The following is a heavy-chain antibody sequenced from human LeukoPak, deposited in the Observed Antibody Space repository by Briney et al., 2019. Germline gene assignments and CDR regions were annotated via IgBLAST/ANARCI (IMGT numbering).Heavy chain of an antibody. J-gene: IGHJ3*02. CDR3: TRATTTVDDALDT. D-gene: IGHD1-26*01. CDR2: ISSKADSYAT. V-gene: IGHV3-73*01. Sequence: PGGSLRLSCAASGFAFSGSAMHWVRQASGKGLEWDGRISSKADSYATAYAASVKGRFTISRDDSKNTAYLQMSSPKIEDTAVYYCTRATTTVDDALDTWGQGTMVTVSS. CDR1: GFAFSGSA.